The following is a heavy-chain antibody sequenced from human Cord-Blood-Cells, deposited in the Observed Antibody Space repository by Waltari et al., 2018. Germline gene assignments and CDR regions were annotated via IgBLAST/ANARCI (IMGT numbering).Heavy chain of an antibody. CDR3: AADSHGQLLPSDL. V-gene: IGHV1-58*01. D-gene: IGHD2-2*01. CDR1: GFTFTSSA. Sequence: QMQLVQSGPEVKKPGTSVKVSCKASGFTFTSSAVQWVRQARGQRLEWIGWIVVGSGNTNYAQKFQERVTITRDMSTSTAYMELSSLRSEDTAVYYCAADSHGQLLPSDLWGRGTLVTVSS. J-gene: IGHJ2*01. CDR2: IVVGSGNT.